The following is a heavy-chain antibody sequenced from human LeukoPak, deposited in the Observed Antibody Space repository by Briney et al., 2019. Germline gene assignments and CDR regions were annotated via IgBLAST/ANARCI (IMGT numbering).Heavy chain of an antibody. J-gene: IGHJ5*02. CDR1: GGTFSSYA. CDR2: ISAYNGNT. Sequence: ASVKVSCKASGGTFSSYAISWVRQAPGQGLEWMGWISAYNGNTNYAQKLQGRVTMTTDTSTSTAYMELRSLRSDDTAVYYCARDFGIVVVPAAPNWFDPWGQGTLVTVSS. D-gene: IGHD2-2*01. V-gene: IGHV1-18*01. CDR3: ARDFGIVVVPAAPNWFDP.